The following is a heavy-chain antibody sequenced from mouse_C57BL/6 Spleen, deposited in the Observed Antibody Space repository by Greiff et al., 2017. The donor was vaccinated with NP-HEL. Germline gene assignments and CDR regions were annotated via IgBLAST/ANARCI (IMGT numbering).Heavy chain of an antibody. J-gene: IGHJ2*01. Sequence: DVQLQESGPGLVKPSQSLSLPCSVTGYSITSGYYWNWIRQFPGNKLEWMGYISYDGSNNYNPSLKNRISITRDTSKNQFFLKLNSVTTEDTATYYCAREELRPSYFDYWGQGTTLTVSS. V-gene: IGHV3-6*01. CDR3: AREELRPSYFDY. CDR2: ISYDGSN. D-gene: IGHD3-2*02. CDR1: GYSITSGYY.